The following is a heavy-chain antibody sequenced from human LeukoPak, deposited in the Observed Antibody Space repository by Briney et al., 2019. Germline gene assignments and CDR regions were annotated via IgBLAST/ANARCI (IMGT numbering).Heavy chain of an antibody. CDR2: IYYSGST. D-gene: IGHD3-16*02. J-gene: IGHJ3*02. V-gene: IGHV4-39*01. CDR1: GGSISSSSYY. Sequence: SETLSLTCTVSGGSISSSSYYWGWIRQPPGKGLVWIGSIYYSGSTYYNPSLKSRVTISVDTSKNQFSLKLSSVTAADTAVYYCARTPYDYVWGSYRPLGAFDIWGQGTMVTVSS. CDR3: ARTPYDYVWGSYRPLGAFDI.